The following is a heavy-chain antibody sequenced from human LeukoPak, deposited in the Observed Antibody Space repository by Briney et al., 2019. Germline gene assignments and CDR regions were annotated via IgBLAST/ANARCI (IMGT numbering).Heavy chain of an antibody. CDR2: ISYDGANK. D-gene: IGHD2-2*01. V-gene: IGHV3-30-3*01. J-gene: IGHJ4*02. Sequence: SGGSLRLSCAASGFTFSTYPMHWVRQAPGEGLEWVAVISYDGANKYYADSVKGRFTISRDNSKNTLYLQMNSLRAEDTAVYYCARDAGCSSTRCYYFDYWGQGTLVTVSS. CDR1: GFTFSTYP. CDR3: ARDAGCSSTRCYYFDY.